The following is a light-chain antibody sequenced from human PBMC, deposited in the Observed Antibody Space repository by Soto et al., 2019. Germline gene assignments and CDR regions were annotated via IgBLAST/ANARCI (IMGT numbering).Light chain of an antibody. J-gene: IGLJ3*02. CDR1: SSDVGGYNY. CDR3: TSYTSSSTVL. Sequence: QSALTQPASVSGSPGQSITISCTGTSSDVGGYNYVSWYQQHPGKAPKLMIYDVSNRPSGISNRFSGSKSGNTASLTIFGLQAEDEADHYCTSYTSSSTVLFGGGTKVTVL. CDR2: DVS. V-gene: IGLV2-14*01.